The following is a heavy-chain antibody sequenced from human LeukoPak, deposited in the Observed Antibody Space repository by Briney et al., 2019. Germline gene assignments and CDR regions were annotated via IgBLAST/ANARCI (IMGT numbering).Heavy chain of an antibody. CDR1: GFTFSSYA. CDR2: ISGSGGST. CDR3: AGWQWFGYLFPY. Sequence: GGSLRLSCAASGFTFSSYAMSWVRQAPGKGLEWVSAISGSGGSTYYADSVRGRFTVSRDNAKNSLYLQMNSLRAEDTAVYYCAGWQWFGYLFPYWGQGTLVTVSS. D-gene: IGHD3-10*01. J-gene: IGHJ4*02. V-gene: IGHV3-23*01.